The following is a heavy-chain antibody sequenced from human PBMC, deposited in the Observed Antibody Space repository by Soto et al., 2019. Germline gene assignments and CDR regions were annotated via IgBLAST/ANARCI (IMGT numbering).Heavy chain of an antibody. Sequence: GGSLRLSCAASGFTLSSYAMSWVRQAPGKGLEWVSAISGSGGSTYYADSVKGRFTISRDDSKNTLYLQMNSLRAEDTAVYYCAKGLAYYDSSGYYSSWGQGTLVTVSS. CDR1: GFTLSSYA. D-gene: IGHD3-22*01. V-gene: IGHV3-23*01. J-gene: IGHJ4*02. CDR3: AKGLAYYDSSGYYSS. CDR2: ISGSGGST.